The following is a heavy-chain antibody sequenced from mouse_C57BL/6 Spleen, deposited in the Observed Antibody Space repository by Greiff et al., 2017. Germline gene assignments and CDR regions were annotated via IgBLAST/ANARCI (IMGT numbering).Heavy chain of an antibody. J-gene: IGHJ3*01. CDR2: ISSGSSTI. D-gene: IGHD1-1*01. Sequence: EVQLVESGGGLVKPGGSLKLSCAASGFTFSDYGMHWVRQAPEQGLEWVAYISSGSSTIYYADTVQGRFTISRDNAKNTLFLQLTSLRSEDTAMYYCARPGGSSYEFAYWGQGTLGTVSA. CDR3: ARPGGSSYEFAY. V-gene: IGHV5-17*01. CDR1: GFTFSDYG.